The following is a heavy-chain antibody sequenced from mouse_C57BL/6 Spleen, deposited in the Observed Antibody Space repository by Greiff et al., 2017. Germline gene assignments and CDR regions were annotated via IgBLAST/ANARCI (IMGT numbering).Heavy chain of an antibody. D-gene: IGHD3-1*01. J-gene: IGHJ2*01. CDR3: SRRGSPYYFDY. CDR1: GYTFTSYW. Sequence: QVQLQQPGAELVKPGASVKLSCKASGYTFTSYWMQWVKQRPGQGLEWIGEIDPSDSYTNYNQKFKGKATLTVDTSSSTAYMQLSSLTSEDSAVXYCSRRGSPYYFDYWGQGTTLTVSS. CDR2: IDPSDSYT. V-gene: IGHV1-50*01.